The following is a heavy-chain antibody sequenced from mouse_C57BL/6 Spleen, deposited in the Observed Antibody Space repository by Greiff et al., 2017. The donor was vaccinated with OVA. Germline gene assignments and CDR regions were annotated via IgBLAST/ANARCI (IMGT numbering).Heavy chain of an antibody. CDR2: ISDGGSYT. J-gene: IGHJ2*01. CDR3: ASLITTVVGY. Sequence: EVKVVESGGGLVKPGGSLKLSCAASGFTFSSYAMSWVRQTPEKRLEWVATISDGGSYTYYPDNVKGRFTISRDNAKNNLYLQMSHLKSEDTAMYYCASLITTVVGYWGQGTTLTVSS. D-gene: IGHD1-1*01. CDR1: GFTFSSYA. V-gene: IGHV5-4*03.